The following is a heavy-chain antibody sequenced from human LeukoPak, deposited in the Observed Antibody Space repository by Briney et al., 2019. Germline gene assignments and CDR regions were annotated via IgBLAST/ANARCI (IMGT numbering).Heavy chain of an antibody. CDR2: IRHDGHT. Sequence: SETLSLTCTVSGFFSTAYYWGWIRQPPGKGLGWIASIRHDGHTYYNPSLRSQVTISVDMSRNQFSLKLNSLTAADTAAYYCARQVATKGEWAFDVWGQGTMVTISS. CDR1: GFFSTAYY. V-gene: IGHV4-38-2*02. D-gene: IGHD5-12*01. J-gene: IGHJ3*01. CDR3: ARQVATKGEWAFDV.